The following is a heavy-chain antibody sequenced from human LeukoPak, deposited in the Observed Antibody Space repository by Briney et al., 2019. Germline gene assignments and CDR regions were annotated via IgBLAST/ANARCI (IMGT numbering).Heavy chain of an antibody. J-gene: IGHJ5*02. V-gene: IGHV1-2*02. D-gene: IGHD6-6*01. CDR1: GYTFTGYY. CDR2: INPNSGGT. Sequence: ASVKVSCKASGYTFTGYYIHWVRQAPGQGLEWMGRINPNSGGTNYAQKFQGRVTMTRDTSISTAYMDLSRLRSDDTAVYYCAREGSIAARLNWFDPWGQGTLVTVSS. CDR3: AREGSIAARLNWFDP.